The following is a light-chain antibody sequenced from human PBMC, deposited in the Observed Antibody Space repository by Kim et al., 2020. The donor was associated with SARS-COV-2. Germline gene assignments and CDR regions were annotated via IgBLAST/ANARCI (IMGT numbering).Light chain of an antibody. CDR2: GTS. V-gene: IGKV1-39*01. CDR1: QSVPTS. CDR3: QQSYSIPIT. J-gene: IGKJ5*01. Sequence: ASVGDRITITCRPSQSVPTSVHWYQQKPGKAPKLLMYGTSGLQSGVPSRFSGSASGADFTLTISSLQPEDFATYYCQQSYSIPITFGQGTRLEIK.